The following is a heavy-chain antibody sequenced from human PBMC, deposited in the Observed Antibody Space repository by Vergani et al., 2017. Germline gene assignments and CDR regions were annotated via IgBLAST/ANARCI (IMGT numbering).Heavy chain of an antibody. CDR2: IWESGSDK. V-gene: IGHV3-7*01. D-gene: IGHD6-6*01. CDR3: ARDFIAARTYAY. CDR1: GSTFNSYS. Sequence: VQLVESGGALVQPGGSLRLSCAASGSTFNSYSMGWVRQAPGKGLAWVANIWESGSDKFYVDSVRGRFTISRDNAKNSLYLQMNSLRAEDTAVYYCARDFIAARTYAYWGQGTLVTVSS. J-gene: IGHJ4*02.